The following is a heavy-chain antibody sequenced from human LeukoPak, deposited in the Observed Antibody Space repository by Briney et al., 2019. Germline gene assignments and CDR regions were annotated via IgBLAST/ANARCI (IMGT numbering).Heavy chain of an antibody. V-gene: IGHV4-59*08. CDR2: VSNNGKT. D-gene: IGHD2-21*01. CDR3: ARRIYSGTVRHLLYSFMDV. Sequence: SETLSLTCTVSGASISSSSWTWIRQSPGKGLESLGFVSNNGKTKYKSSFEGRVSMSLDTSKSQFSLTLSSVTAADTAVYFCARRIYSGTVRHLLYSFMDVWGKGTTVIVS. J-gene: IGHJ6*03. CDR1: GASISSSS.